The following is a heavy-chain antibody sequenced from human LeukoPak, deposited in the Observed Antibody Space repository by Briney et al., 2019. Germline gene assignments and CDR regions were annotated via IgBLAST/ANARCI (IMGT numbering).Heavy chain of an antibody. D-gene: IGHD3-9*01. CDR3: ARAPYYDILTGFGVFCY. Sequence: ASVKVSCKASGYPFTSYGISWVPQAPGQGLEGMGWISAYNGNTNYAQKLQGRVTMTTDTSTSTAYMEPRSLRSDDTAVYYCARAPYYDILTGFGVFCYWGQGTLVTVSS. CDR1: GYPFTSYG. CDR2: ISAYNGNT. J-gene: IGHJ4*02. V-gene: IGHV1-18*01.